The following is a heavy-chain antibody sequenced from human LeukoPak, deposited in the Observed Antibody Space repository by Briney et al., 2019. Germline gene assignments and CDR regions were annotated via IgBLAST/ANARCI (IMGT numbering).Heavy chain of an antibody. CDR3: ARDELGLNNWFDP. Sequence: SVKVSCKASGGTFSSYAISWVRQAPGQGLEWMGGIIPIFGTANYAQKFQGRVTMTTDTSTSTAYMELRSLRSDDTAVYYCARDELGLNNWFDPWGQGTLVTVSS. D-gene: IGHD1-7*01. CDR2: IIPIFGTA. V-gene: IGHV1-69*05. J-gene: IGHJ5*02. CDR1: GGTFSSYA.